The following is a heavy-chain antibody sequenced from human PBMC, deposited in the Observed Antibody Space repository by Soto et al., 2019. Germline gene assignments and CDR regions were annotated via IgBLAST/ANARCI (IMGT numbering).Heavy chain of an antibody. CDR3: AGGGVSTPTSDY. Sequence: VVPLKISCKGSGYSFTSYWIGRVRQMPVKGLEWIGIIYPSDSDTRYRPSFQGQVTISADKSISSAYLQWSSLRASDTAMYYCAGGGVSTPTSDYWGQGTPVTVSS. J-gene: IGHJ4*02. D-gene: IGHD3-3*01. V-gene: IGHV5-51*01. CDR2: IYPSDSDT. CDR1: GYSFTSYW.